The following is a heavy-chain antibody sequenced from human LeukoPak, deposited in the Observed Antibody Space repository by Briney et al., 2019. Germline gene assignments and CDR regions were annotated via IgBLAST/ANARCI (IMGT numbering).Heavy chain of an antibody. CDR1: GYTFTSYA. CDR2: LHVGNGNR. V-gene: IGHV1-3*01. D-gene: IGHD3-3*01. J-gene: IGHJ6*02. CDR3: ASVSGYYWDYYYYGMDV. Sequence: ASVKVSCKASGYTFTSYAMHWVRQAPGQRLEWMGSLHVGNGNREYSQKFQGRVTVTRDTSASTAYMELSSLRSEDTAVYYCASVSGYYWDYYYYGMDVWGQGTTVTVSS.